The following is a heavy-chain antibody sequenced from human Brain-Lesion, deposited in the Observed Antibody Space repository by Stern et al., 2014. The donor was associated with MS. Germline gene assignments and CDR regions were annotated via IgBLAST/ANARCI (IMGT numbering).Heavy chain of an antibody. J-gene: IGHJ4*02. V-gene: IGHV4-39*01. Sequence: VQLVESGPGLVKPSETLSLTCTVSGGSINTNNYYWGWIRQPPGKGLEWIGNIYSSGSTFYGPSLKSRVIMSADTSKNPFSLKLSSVTAADTAVYYCARTGDDFGDYSLSYWGQGTLVTVSS. CDR3: ARTGDDFGDYSLSY. D-gene: IGHD4-17*01. CDR1: GGSINTNNYY. CDR2: IYSSGST.